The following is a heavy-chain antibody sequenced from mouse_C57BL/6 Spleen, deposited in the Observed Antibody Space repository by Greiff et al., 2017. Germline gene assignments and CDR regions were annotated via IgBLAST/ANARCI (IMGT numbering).Heavy chain of an antibody. J-gene: IGHJ1*03. Sequence: EVQVVESGGGLVKPGGSLKLSCAASGFTFSSYAMSWVRQTPEKRLEWVATISDGGSYTYYPDNVKGRFTLSRDNAKIYLYLQMSRLKSEYTAMYYCARELITVVDWYFDVWGTGTTVTVSS. CDR1: GFTFSSYA. CDR3: ARELITVVDWYFDV. V-gene: IGHV5-4*01. CDR2: ISDGGSYT. D-gene: IGHD1-1*01.